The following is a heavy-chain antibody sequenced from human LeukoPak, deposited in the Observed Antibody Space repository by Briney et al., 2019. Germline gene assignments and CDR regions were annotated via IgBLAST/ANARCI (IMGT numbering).Heavy chain of an antibody. J-gene: IGHJ4*02. V-gene: IGHV4-38-2*02. CDR3: AKARGYGSGYFEY. Sequence: SETLSLTCSVSGYSISSGHYWGWIRQPPGKGLEWIGVVYRTGNAYYNPSLKSRVTISIDTSKNRFSLNLTSVTAADTAVYFCAKARGYGSGYFEYWGQGILVPVSS. CDR2: VYRTGNA. CDR1: GYSISSGHY. D-gene: IGHD3-10*01.